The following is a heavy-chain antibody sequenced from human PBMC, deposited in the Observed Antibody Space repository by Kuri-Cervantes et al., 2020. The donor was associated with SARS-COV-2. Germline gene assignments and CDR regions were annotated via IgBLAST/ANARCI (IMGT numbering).Heavy chain of an antibody. J-gene: IGHJ5*02. D-gene: IGHD6-19*01. Sequence: GESLKISCAASGFPFSDYYMSWIRQAPGKGLEWVSYISSSSSYTNYADSVKGRFTISRDNAKNSLYLQMNSLRAEDTAVYYCARGQGSGWYLGLSANWFDPWGQGTLVTVSS. V-gene: IGHV3-11*06. CDR1: GFPFSDYY. CDR3: ARGQGSGWYLGLSANWFDP. CDR2: ISSSSSYT.